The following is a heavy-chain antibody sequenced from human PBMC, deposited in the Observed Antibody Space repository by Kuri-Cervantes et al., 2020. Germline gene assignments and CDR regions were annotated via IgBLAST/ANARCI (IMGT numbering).Heavy chain of an antibody. CDR1: GFTFSSYS. CDR3: ARDRKFGAYDALDY. Sequence: GESLKISCAASGFTFSSYSMNWVRQAPGKGLEWVSSISSSSSYIYYADSVKGRFTISRDNAKNSLYLQMNSLRAEDTAMYYCARDRKFGAYDALDYWGQGTLVTVSS. CDR2: ISSSSSYI. J-gene: IGHJ4*02. D-gene: IGHD5-12*01. V-gene: IGHV3-21*01.